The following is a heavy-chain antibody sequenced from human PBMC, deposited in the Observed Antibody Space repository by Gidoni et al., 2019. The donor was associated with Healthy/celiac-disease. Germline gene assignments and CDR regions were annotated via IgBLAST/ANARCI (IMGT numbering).Heavy chain of an antibody. V-gene: IGHV3-7*01. CDR2: IKQDGSEK. CDR1: GFTCSSYW. Sequence: EVQLVDSGGGLVPPGGSLRLSCAASGFTCSSYWMSWVRQAPGKGLEWVANIKQDGSEKYYVDSVKGRFTISRDNAKNSLYLQMNSLRAEDTAVYYCARDGSAARSHWGQGTLVTVSS. D-gene: IGHD6-6*01. CDR3: ARDGSAARSH. J-gene: IGHJ4*02.